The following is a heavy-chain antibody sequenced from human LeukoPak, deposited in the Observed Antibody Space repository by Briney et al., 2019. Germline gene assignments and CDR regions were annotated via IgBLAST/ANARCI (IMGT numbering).Heavy chain of an antibody. CDR1: GYSFTSYW. CDR2: IYPGDSDT. J-gene: IGHJ4*02. V-gene: IGHV5-51*03. D-gene: IGHD3-3*01. CDR3: ARLRARELLKYDFWSGDNPLYYFDD. Sequence: GESLKISCKGSGYSFTSYWVGWVRQMPGKGLEWMGIIYPGDSDTRYSPSFQGQVTISADKSISTAYLQWSSLKASDTAMYYCARLRARELLKYDFWSGDNPLYYFDDWCQGTLVTISS.